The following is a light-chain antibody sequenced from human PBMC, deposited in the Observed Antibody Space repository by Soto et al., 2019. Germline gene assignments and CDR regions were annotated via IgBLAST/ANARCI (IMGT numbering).Light chain of an antibody. CDR3: QKYNNWPRAT. J-gene: IGKJ4*01. Sequence: NGLQQSPGAVSLSPEDTSTLSCRTSQSVSSNLAWYQQKPGQAPRLLIYGASTRATGIPARFSGSGSGTEFNLTISSLQSEDFGVYYCQKYNNWPRATFGGGTKVAIK. CDR2: GAS. V-gene: IGKV3-15*01. CDR1: QSVSSN.